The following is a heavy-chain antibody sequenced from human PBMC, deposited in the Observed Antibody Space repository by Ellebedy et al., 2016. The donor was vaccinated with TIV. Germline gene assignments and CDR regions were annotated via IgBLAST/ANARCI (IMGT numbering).Heavy chain of an antibody. CDR3: VRGYCRGDCSPLDY. CDR2: ISPSGNTT. CDR1: GYTLPSYY. V-gene: IGHV1-46*04. D-gene: IGHD2-21*02. Sequence: AASVKVSCKASGYTLPSYYMHWVRQAPGQGLEWMGIISPSGNTTTYAQKLQGRVTMTWDTSTGTVYLELSSLTSHDTAVYYCVRGYCRGDCSPLDYWGQGTLVTVSS. J-gene: IGHJ4*02.